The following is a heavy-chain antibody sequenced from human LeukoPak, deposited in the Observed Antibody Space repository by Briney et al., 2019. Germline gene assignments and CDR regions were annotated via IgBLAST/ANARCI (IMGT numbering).Heavy chain of an antibody. CDR1: GGTFSSYA. J-gene: IGHJ4*02. CDR3: ASVNCSGGSRYSTGPVSY. CDR2: IIPILGIA. V-gene: IGHV1-69*04. D-gene: IGHD2-15*01. Sequence: GASVKVSCKASGGTFSSYAISWVRQAPGQGLEWMGRIIPILGIANYAQKFQGRVTITADKSTSTAYMELSSLRSEDTAVYYCASVNCSGGSRYSTGPVSYWGQGTLVTVSS.